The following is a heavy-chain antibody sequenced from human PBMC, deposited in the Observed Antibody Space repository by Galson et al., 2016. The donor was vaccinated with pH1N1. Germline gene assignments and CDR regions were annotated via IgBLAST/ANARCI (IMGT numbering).Heavy chain of an antibody. D-gene: IGHD5-12*01. CDR2: IGVWNGHT. CDR3: AREGYSHFDTYYYGRDV. V-gene: IGHV1-18*01. J-gene: IGHJ6*02. CDR1: GGIFRSNA. Sequence: SVKVSCKASGGIFRSNAISWVRQAPGQGLEWMGGIGVWNGHTNSAQKFQGRVTMTTDTSTTTAYMELRSLRSDDTAVYYCAREGYSHFDTYYYGRDVWGQGTMVTVSS.